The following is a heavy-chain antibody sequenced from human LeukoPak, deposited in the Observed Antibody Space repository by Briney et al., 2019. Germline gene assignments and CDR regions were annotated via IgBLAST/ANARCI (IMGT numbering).Heavy chain of an antibody. D-gene: IGHD6-13*01. CDR1: GYTFISYY. J-gene: IGHJ4*02. Sequence: ASVTVSCTASGYTFISYYIHWVRQAPGQGLEWMGIINPSGGSTTYAQKFQGRVTMTRDTSTSTVYMELSSLRSEDTAVYYCARPATSGYGSTWYNYWGQGTLVTVSS. CDR2: INPSGGST. V-gene: IGHV1-46*01. CDR3: ARPATSGYGSTWYNY.